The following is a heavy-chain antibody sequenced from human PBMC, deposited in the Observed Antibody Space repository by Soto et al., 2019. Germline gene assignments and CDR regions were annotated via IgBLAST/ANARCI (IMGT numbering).Heavy chain of an antibody. CDR1: GFTFSSYA. CDR2: ISGSGGST. Sequence: GSLRLSCAASGFTFSSYAMSWVRQAPGKGLEWVSAISGSGGSTYYADSVKGRFTISRDNSKNTLYLQMNSLRAEDTAVYYCAKGGGYCSGGSCYLDYWGQGTLVTVSS. J-gene: IGHJ4*02. CDR3: AKGGGYCSGGSCYLDY. D-gene: IGHD2-15*01. V-gene: IGHV3-23*01.